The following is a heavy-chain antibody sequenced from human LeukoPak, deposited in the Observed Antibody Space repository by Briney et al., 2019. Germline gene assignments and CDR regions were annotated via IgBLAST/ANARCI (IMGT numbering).Heavy chain of an antibody. V-gene: IGHV4-39*07. D-gene: IGHD4-17*01. Sequence: SETLSLTCTVSGGSISSSSYYWGWIRQPPGKGLEWIGSIYYSGSTNYNPSLKSRVTISVDTSKNQFSLKLSSVTAADTAVYYCARDRHPYGNDAFDIRGQGTMVTVSS. J-gene: IGHJ3*02. CDR3: ARDRHPYGNDAFDI. CDR2: IYYSGST. CDR1: GGSISSSSYY.